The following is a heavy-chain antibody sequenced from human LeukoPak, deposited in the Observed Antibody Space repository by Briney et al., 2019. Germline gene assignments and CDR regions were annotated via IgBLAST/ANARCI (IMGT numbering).Heavy chain of an antibody. CDR2: ISSSGSTI. J-gene: IGHJ4*02. V-gene: IGHV3-48*03. CDR3: AKTEEPLIGATPSFDY. Sequence: GGSLRLSCAASGFTFSSYEINWVRQAPGKGLEWVSFISSSGSTIYYADSVKGRFTISRDNAKNSLYLQMNSLTAEDTAAYYFAKTEEPLIGATPSFDYWGQGTLVTVSS. CDR1: GFTFSSYE. D-gene: IGHD5-12*01.